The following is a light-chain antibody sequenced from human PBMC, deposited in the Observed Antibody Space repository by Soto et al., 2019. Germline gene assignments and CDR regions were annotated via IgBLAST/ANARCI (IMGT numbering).Light chain of an antibody. J-gene: IGKJ1*01. CDR3: QQYYDFRT. CDR1: QGVSTW. CDR2: EAS. Sequence: IQMTQSPSTLSGSVGDRVTITCRASQGVSTWLAWYQHKPSQAPKLLIYEASKLQSGVPSRFSASGSVRDFTLTITSLQPEDSATYYCQQYYDFRTFGQGTKVEI. V-gene: IGKV1-5*03.